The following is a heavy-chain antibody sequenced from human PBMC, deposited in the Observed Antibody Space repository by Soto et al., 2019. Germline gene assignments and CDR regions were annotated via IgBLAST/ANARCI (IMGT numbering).Heavy chain of an antibody. D-gene: IGHD3-3*01. CDR1: GFTFSSYG. V-gene: IGHV3-30*18. CDR3: AKDATGYDFWSGYYTSPGMDV. CDR2: ISYDGSNK. Sequence: GGSLRLSCAASGFTFSSYGMHWVRQAPGKGLEWVAVISYDGSNKYYADSVKGRFTISRDNSKNTLYLQMNSLRAEDTAVYYCAKDATGYDFWSGYYTSPGMDVWGQGTTVTVSS. J-gene: IGHJ6*02.